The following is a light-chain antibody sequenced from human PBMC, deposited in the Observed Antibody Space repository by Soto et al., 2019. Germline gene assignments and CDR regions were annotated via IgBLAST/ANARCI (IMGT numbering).Light chain of an antibody. CDR1: QSVSSSK. V-gene: IGKV3-20*01. J-gene: IGKJ4*01. Sequence: EIVLTESPGTLSLSPGERATLSCRASQSVSSSKLAWYQQKPGLAPRPLIYGASTRASGIPDRFSGSGSGTDFTLTISRLEPEDFAVYYCQQYDSPTTCGGGTKVDI. CDR3: QQYDSPTT. CDR2: GAS.